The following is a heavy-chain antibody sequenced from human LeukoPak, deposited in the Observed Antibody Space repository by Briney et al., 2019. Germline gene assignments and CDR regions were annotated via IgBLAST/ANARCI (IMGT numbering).Heavy chain of an antibody. Sequence: SGGSLRLSCTGSGVIFSNYEMNWVRQAPGKGLEWLSYISSSGDKIFQADSVKGRFSISRDNGKNSLYLQMNSLKIEDTAVYYCVRDGFRSGTPEGGWFDPWGQGTLVTVFS. CDR2: ISSSGDKI. CDR1: GVIFSNYE. D-gene: IGHD3-3*01. J-gene: IGHJ5*02. V-gene: IGHV3-48*03. CDR3: VRDGFRSGTPEGGWFDP.